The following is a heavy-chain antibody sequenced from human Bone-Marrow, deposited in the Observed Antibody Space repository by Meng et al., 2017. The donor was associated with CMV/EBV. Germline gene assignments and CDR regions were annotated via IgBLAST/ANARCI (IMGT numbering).Heavy chain of an antibody. D-gene: IGHD4-11*01. CDR2: IYYSGST. Sequence: SETLSLTCTVSGGSISSSSYYWGWIRQPPGKGLEWIGSIYYSGSTYYNPSLKSRVTISVDTSKNQFSLKLSSVTAADTAVYYCARGGYSNYYFDYWGQGTLVTFSS. V-gene: IGHV4-39*07. CDR1: GGSISSSSYY. J-gene: IGHJ4*02. CDR3: ARGGYSNYYFDY.